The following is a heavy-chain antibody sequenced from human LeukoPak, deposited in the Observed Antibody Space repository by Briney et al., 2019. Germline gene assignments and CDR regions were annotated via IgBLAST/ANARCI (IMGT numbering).Heavy chain of an antibody. CDR1: GYTFTGYY. CDR3: ARVSDDYHDY. CDR2: ISAYNGNT. D-gene: IGHD2-21*02. J-gene: IGHJ4*02. Sequence: GASVKVSCKASGYTFTGYYMHWVRQAPGQGLEWMGWISAYNGNTNYAQKLQGRVTMTTDTSTSTAYMELRSLRSDDTAVYYCARVSDDYHDYWGQGTLVTVSS. V-gene: IGHV1-18*04.